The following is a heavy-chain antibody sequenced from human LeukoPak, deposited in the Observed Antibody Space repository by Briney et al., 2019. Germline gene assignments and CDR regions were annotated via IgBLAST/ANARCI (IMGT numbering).Heavy chain of an antibody. V-gene: IGHV3-53*04. Sequence: GSPKISRAAPGFNVNSKYHSRVRPAPGKGPEWVSVNYSGGSTYYADSVKGRFTISRHNSKNTLYLQMNSLRAEDTAVYYCARDRRYCSGGSCFPGMDVWGQGTTVTVSS. CDR2: NYSGGST. CDR1: GFNVNSKY. D-gene: IGHD2-15*01. CDR3: ARDRRYCSGGSCFPGMDV. J-gene: IGHJ6*02.